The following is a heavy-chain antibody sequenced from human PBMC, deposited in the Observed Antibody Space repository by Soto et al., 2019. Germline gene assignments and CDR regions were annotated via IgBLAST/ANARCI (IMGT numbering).Heavy chain of an antibody. V-gene: IGHV3-48*02. D-gene: IGHD2-2*01. CDR3: ARDGESSSSSDFDF. CDR2: VRSSGDNK. CDR1: GFTFGYYN. Sequence: DVQLVESGGGLVQPGGSLRLSCAASGFTFGYYNMHWVRQAPGKGLEWVSFVRSSGDNKYYADSVKGRFTISRDNAKDSLYLQMNSLREEDTAVYYCARDGESSSSSDFDFWGQGALVTVSS. J-gene: IGHJ4*02.